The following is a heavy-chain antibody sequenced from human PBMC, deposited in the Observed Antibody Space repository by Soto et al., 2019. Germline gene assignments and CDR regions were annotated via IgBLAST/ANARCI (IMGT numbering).Heavy chain of an antibody. CDR2: ITGRGDST. Sequence: PGGSLRLSCAASGFTFRSYWMHWVRQTQGKGLERVSAITGRGDSTYYADSVKGRFTISRDNSKSTLYLQMMSLRAEDTAVYYCAKDLYVQPPSGWFDPWGQGTVVTVSS. CDR1: GFTFRSYW. J-gene: IGHJ5*02. D-gene: IGHD1-26*01. CDR3: AKDLYVQPPSGWFDP. V-gene: IGHV3-23*01.